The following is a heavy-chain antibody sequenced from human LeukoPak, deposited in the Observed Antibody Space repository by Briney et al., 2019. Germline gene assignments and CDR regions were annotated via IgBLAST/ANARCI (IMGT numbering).Heavy chain of an antibody. CDR3: ARALWFGVPSGRAPNWFDP. CDR1: GGSISSGGYS. D-gene: IGHD3-10*01. Sequence: SQTLSLTCAVSGGSISSGGYSWSWIRQPPGKGLEWIGYIYHSGSTYYNPSLKSRVTISVDRSKNQFSLKLSSVTAADTAVYYCARALWFGVPSGRAPNWFDPWGQGTLVTVSS. J-gene: IGHJ5*02. V-gene: IGHV4-30-2*01. CDR2: IYHSGST.